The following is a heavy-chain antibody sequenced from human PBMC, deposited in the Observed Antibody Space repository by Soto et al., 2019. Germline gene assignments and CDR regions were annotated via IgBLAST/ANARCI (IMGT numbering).Heavy chain of an antibody. J-gene: IGHJ6*02. D-gene: IGHD3-10*01. Sequence: QVQLQESGPGLVKPSETLSLTCTVSGGSITNYYCSWFRQPPGKGLEWIGYIQYNGYSAYNLSLKRRVTMSMDTSKTQFSLMLESVTATDTAVYYCPRHGFESLNGLVDVLGQGTTVIVSS. CDR1: GGSITNYY. CDR3: PRHGFESLNGLVDV. CDR2: IQYNGYS. V-gene: IGHV4-59*08.